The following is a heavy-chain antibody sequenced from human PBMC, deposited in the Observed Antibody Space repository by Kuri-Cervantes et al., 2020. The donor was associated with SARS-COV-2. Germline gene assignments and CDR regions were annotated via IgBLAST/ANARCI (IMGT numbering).Heavy chain of an antibody. D-gene: IGHD3-22*01. CDR2: ISYDGSNK. Sequence: GESLKISCAASGFTSSSYAMHWVRQAPGKGLEWVAVISYDGSNKYYADSVKGRFTISRDNAKNSLYLQMNSLRAEDTAVYYCARESKYPMMYYYYGMDVWGQGTTVTVSS. V-gene: IGHV3-30-3*01. CDR1: GFTSSSYA. J-gene: IGHJ6*02. CDR3: ARESKYPMMYYYYGMDV.